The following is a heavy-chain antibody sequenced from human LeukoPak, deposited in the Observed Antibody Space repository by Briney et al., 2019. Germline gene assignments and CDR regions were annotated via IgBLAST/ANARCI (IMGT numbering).Heavy chain of an antibody. V-gene: IGHV3-23*01. CDR2: ISGSGDST. CDR1: GFTFSSYA. D-gene: IGHD1-1*01. J-gene: IGHJ4*02. Sequence: GGSLRLSCAASGFTFSSYAMSWVRQAPGKGLEWVSVISGSGDSTNCADSVKGRYTISRDNSKNTLYLQMNSLRAEDTAVYYCAKADWNHPFDYWGQGTLVTVSS. CDR3: AKADWNHPFDY.